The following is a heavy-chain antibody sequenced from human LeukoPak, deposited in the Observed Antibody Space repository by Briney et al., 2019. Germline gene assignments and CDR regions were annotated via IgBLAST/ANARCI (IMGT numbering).Heavy chain of an antibody. CDR2: IGTAGDT. J-gene: IGHJ4*02. D-gene: IGHD3-10*01. Sequence: GGSLRLSCAASGFTLSSYDMHWVRQAAGKGLEWVSAIGTAGDTYYPGSVKGRFTISRENAKNSLYLQMNSLRAGDTAVYYCARGGYYGSGEYYFDYWGQGTLVTVSS. V-gene: IGHV3-13*01. CDR1: GFTLSSYD. CDR3: ARGGYYGSGEYYFDY.